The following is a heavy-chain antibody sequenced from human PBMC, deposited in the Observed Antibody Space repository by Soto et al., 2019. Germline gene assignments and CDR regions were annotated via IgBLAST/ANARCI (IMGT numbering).Heavy chain of an antibody. CDR1: GYTFTGYY. D-gene: IGHD2-2*01. J-gene: IGHJ6*02. CDR2: INPNSGCT. CDR3: ARDISPTVVPAVRSYGMDV. V-gene: IGHV1-2*04. Sequence: ASVKVSCKASGYTFTGYYMHWVRQAPGQGLEWMGWINPNSGCTNYAQKFQGWVTMTRDTSISTAYMELSRLRSDDTAVYYCARDISPTVVPAVRSYGMDVWGQGTTVTVSS.